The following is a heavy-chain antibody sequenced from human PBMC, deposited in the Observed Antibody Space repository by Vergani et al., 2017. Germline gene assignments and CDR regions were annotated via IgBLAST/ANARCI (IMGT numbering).Heavy chain of an antibody. CDR2: IYYSGST. CDR1: GGSLSSYY. CDR3: AREGGYYFDY. V-gene: IGHV4-59*01. J-gene: IGHJ4*02. D-gene: IGHD3-16*01. Sequence: QVQLQESGPGLVKPSETLSLTCTVSGGSLSSYYWSWIRQPPGKGLEWIGYIYYSGSTNYNPSLKSRVTISVDTSKNQFSLKLSSVTAADTAVYYCAREGGYYFDYWGQGTLVTVSS.